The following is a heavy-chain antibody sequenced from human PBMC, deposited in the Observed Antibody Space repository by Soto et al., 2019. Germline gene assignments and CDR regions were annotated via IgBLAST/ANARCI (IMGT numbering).Heavy chain of an antibody. Sequence: PSETLSLTCTVSGGSVSSGSYYWSWIRQPPGKGLEWIGYIYYSGSTNYNPSLKSRVTISVDTSKNQFSLKLSSVTAADTAVYYCARDGGIASAGRGSWFDPWGQGTLVTVSS. D-gene: IGHD6-13*01. V-gene: IGHV4-61*01. J-gene: IGHJ5*02. CDR3: ARDGGIASAGRGSWFDP. CDR2: IYYSGST. CDR1: GGSVSSGSYY.